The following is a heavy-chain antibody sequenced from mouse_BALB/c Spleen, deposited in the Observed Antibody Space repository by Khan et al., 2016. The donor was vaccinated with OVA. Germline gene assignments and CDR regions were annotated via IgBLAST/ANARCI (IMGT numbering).Heavy chain of an antibody. CDR3: ASGEAWEHFDH. Sequence: QVQLKQSGAELVRPGPSVKLSCKTSGYIFTSYWIHWVKQRSGQGLEWIARIYPGTDNSYYNEKFKDKATLTANKSSSTAYMQLSSLTSEDSGVYICASGEAWEHFDHWGQGTTLTVSS. V-gene: IGHV1-76*01. CDR1: GYIFTSYW. J-gene: IGHJ2*01. CDR2: IYPGTDNS. D-gene: IGHD3-2*02.